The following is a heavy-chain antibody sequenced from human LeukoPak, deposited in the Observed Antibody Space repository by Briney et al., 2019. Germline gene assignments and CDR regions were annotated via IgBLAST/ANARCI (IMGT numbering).Heavy chain of an antibody. J-gene: IGHJ4*02. V-gene: IGHV1-2*02. CDR3: ARESCTSTSCYVNY. Sequence: ASVKVSCKASGYALNGYYMHWVRQAPGQGLEWMGWINPNSGGTNYAQKFQGRVTMTRDTSISTAYMELTRLRSDDTAVYYCARESCTSTSCYVNYWGQGTLVTVSS. D-gene: IGHD2-2*01. CDR2: INPNSGGT. CDR1: GYALNGYY.